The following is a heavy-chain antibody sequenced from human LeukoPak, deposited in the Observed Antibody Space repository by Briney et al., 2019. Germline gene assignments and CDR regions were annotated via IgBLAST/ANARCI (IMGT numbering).Heavy chain of an antibody. CDR1: GGSISSYY. V-gene: IGHV4-4*07. Sequence: SETLSLTCTVSGGSISSYYWSWIRQPAGKGLEWIGRIYTSGSTNYNPSFKSRVTMSVDTSKNQFSLKLSSVTAADTAVYYCRGSSSSWQPYYYYGMDVWGQGTTVTVSS. CDR3: RGSSSSWQPYYYYGMDV. D-gene: IGHD6-13*01. J-gene: IGHJ6*02. CDR2: IYTSGST.